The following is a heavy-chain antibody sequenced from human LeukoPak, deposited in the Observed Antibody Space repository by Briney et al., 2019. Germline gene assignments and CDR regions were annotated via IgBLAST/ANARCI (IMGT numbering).Heavy chain of an antibody. CDR1: GGTFTSYA. CDR2: IIPIFGTA. Sequence: SVKVSCKASGGTFTSYAISWVRQAPGQGLEWMGGIIPIFGTANYAQKFQGRVTITTDESTSPAYMELSSLRSEDTAVYYCARPQRGYSYGKFDYWGQGTLVTVSS. J-gene: IGHJ4*02. CDR3: ARPQRGYSYGKFDY. D-gene: IGHD5-18*01. V-gene: IGHV1-69*05.